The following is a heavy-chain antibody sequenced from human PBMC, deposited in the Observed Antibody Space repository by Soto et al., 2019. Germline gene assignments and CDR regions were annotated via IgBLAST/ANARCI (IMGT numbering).Heavy chain of an antibody. CDR2: ISSDERST. V-gene: IGHV3-64D*06. CDR3: VKDRWVDY. Sequence: SGGSLRLSCSVSGFSFSSYAIHWVRQAPGKGLQYVSSISSDERSTYYADSVKGRFTISRDNSKNTLYLQMSSLRAEDTAVYYCVKDRWVDYWGQGTLVTVSS. J-gene: IGHJ4*02. CDR1: GFSFSSYA. D-gene: IGHD1-26*01.